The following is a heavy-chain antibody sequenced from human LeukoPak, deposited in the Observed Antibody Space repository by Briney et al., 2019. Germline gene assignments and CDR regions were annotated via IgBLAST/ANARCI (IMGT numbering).Heavy chain of an antibody. J-gene: IGHJ4*02. Sequence: GGSLRLSCAASGFTFNTYTMNWVRQAPGKGLEWVSYISGSSGIIDYADSVRGRFTISRDNAKNSLYLQMNSLRAEDTAVYYCARGSIYYESSGQVPFDYWGQGTLVTVSS. CDR1: GFTFNTYT. CDR3: ARGSIYYESSGQVPFDY. D-gene: IGHD3-22*01. CDR2: ISGSSGII. V-gene: IGHV3-48*01.